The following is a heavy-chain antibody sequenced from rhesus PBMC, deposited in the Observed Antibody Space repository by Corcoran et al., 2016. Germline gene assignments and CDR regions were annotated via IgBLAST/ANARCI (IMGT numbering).Heavy chain of an antibody. CDR3: ARSYSNDFDY. V-gene: IGHV4-122*02. J-gene: IGHJ4*01. D-gene: IGHD4-23*01. CDR2: ITYSRST. CDR1: GYSISSGYY. Sequence: QVQLQESGPGLVKPSETLSLTCAVSGYSISSGYYWSWIRQPPGKGLEWIGYITYSRSTSYNPSLKIRVTISRDTSKNQFSLKLSSVTAADTAVYYCARSYSNDFDYWGQGVLVTVSS.